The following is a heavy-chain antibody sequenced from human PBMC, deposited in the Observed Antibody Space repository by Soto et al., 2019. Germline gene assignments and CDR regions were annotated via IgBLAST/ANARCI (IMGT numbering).Heavy chain of an antibody. CDR2: IHPNSGVT. CDR1: RSTFLDYY. D-gene: IGHD1-1*01. Sequence: SAKLSFQDSRSTFLDYYIDWVRQAPGQGLEWMGWIHPNSGVTKYAPNFQGGVTMTRDTSITTAYMELSRLRSGDTAVYYCAREPATAKPEGVDFWGQGTLVTVSS. V-gene: IGHV1-2*02. CDR3: AREPATAKPEGVDF. J-gene: IGHJ4*02.